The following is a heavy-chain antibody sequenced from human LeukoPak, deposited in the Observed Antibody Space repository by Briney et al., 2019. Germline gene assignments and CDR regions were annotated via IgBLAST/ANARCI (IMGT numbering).Heavy chain of an antibody. CDR3: ARDTVTSKYYYYYMDV. V-gene: IGHV3-30-3*01. CDR1: GFTFSSYA. CDR2: ISYDGSNK. D-gene: IGHD4-17*01. J-gene: IGHJ6*03. Sequence: GGSLRLSCAASGFTFSSYAMHWVRQAPGKGLEWVAVISYDGSNKYYADSVKGRFTISRDNSKNTLYLQMNSLRAEDTAVYYCARDTVTSKYYYYYMDVWGKGTTVTVSS.